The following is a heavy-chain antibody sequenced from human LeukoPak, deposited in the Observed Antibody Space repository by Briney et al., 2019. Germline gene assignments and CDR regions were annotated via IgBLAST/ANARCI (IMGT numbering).Heavy chain of an antibody. D-gene: IGHD6-19*01. V-gene: IGHV4-39*07. CDR2: INHSGST. Sequence: SETLSLTCIVSGGSISSNSHYWSWIRQPPGKGLEWIGEINHSGSTNYNPSLKSRVTISVDTSKNQFSLKLSSVTAADTAVYFCARGPTVAVADYWGQGTLVTVSS. CDR1: GGSISSNSHY. CDR3: ARGPTVAVADY. J-gene: IGHJ4*02.